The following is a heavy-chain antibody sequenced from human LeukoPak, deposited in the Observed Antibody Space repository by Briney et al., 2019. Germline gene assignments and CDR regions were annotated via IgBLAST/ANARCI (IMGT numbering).Heavy chain of an antibody. J-gene: IGHJ4*02. CDR2: IWYDGSNK. CDR1: GFTFSSYG. D-gene: IGHD5-12*01. V-gene: IGHV3-33*06. Sequence: GRSLRLSCAASGFTFSSYGMHWVRQAPGKGLEWVALIWYDGSNKYYGDSVKGRFTISRDNSKSTLYLQMDSLRAEDTAMYYCAKDSGLSGYDLLDYWGQGTLVTVSS. CDR3: AKDSGLSGYDLLDY.